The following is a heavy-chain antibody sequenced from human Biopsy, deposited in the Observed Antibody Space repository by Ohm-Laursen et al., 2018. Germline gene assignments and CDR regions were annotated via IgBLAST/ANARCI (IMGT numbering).Heavy chain of an antibody. CDR2: IYNTGST. J-gene: IGHJ3*02. CDR1: GGFISTYY. V-gene: IGHV4-4*07. Sequence: GTLSLTCTVSGGFISTYYWNWIRQPAGKALEWIGRIYNTGSTNYNSSLQSRVTMSVDTSKNQFSLKMSSVTAADTAVYYCARDLPYYENSGYGAFDMWGQGTMVTVSS. CDR3: ARDLPYYENSGYGAFDM. D-gene: IGHD3-22*01.